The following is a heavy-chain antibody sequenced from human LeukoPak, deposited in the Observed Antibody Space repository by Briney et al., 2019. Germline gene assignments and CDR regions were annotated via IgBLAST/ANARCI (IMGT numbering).Heavy chain of an antibody. D-gene: IGHD6-6*01. CDR3: ASTSSQEGMDV. CDR1: GYTFTAYY. J-gene: IGHJ6*02. CDR2: INPNSGGT. Sequence: ASVKVSCKASGYTFTAYYMHWVRQAPGQGLERMGWINPNSGGTKYVQKFQGRVTMTRDTSITTGYMELSRLTSDDTAVYYCASTSSQEGMDVWGQGTTVTVSS. V-gene: IGHV1-2*02.